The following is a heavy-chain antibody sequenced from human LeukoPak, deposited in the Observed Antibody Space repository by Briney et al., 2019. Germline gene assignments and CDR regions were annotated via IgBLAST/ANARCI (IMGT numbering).Heavy chain of an antibody. Sequence: PGGSLRLSCAASGFTFSSDSMNWVRQAPGRGLEWVSSISSSSSYIYYADSVKGRFTISRDNAKNSLYLQMNSLRAEDTAVYYCASGGYGGPPVWGQGTLVTVSS. CDR3: ASGGYGGPPV. J-gene: IGHJ4*02. D-gene: IGHD4-23*01. CDR1: GFTFSSDS. CDR2: ISSSSSYI. V-gene: IGHV3-21*01.